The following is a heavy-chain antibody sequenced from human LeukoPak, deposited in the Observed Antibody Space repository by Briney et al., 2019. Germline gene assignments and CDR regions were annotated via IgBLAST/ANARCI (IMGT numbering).Heavy chain of an antibody. Sequence: PGGSLRLSCAASAFTFNTYNMNWVRQAPGKGLEWLSYIDSKSSAIYYADSVKGRFTISGDNAKNSLYLQMNSLRAEDMAVYYCARGSDLKYFQYWGQGTLVTVSS. J-gene: IGHJ1*01. CDR3: ARGSDLKYFQY. CDR2: IDSKSSAI. CDR1: AFTFNTYN. V-gene: IGHV3-48*01.